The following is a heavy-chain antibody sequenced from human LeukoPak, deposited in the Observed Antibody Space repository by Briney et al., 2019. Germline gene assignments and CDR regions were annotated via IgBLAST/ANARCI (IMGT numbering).Heavy chain of an antibody. CDR2: ISAYNGNT. D-gene: IGHD6-13*01. J-gene: IGHJ4*02. V-gene: IGHV1-18*04. CDR1: GYTFTGYY. Sequence: ASVKVSCKASGYTFTGYYMHWVRQAPGQGPEWMGWISAYNGNTNYAQKLQGRVTMTTDTSTSTAYMELRSLRSDDTAVYYCARASSWYSAPFDYWGQGTLVTVSS. CDR3: ARASSWYSAPFDY.